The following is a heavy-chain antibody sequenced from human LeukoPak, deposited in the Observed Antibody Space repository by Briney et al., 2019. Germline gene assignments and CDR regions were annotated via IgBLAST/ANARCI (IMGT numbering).Heavy chain of an antibody. CDR1: GFTFSSYA. CDR2: ISGSGGST. CDR3: AKDGYCSGGSCQVSYFDY. V-gene: IGHV3-23*01. D-gene: IGHD2-15*01. Sequence: AGGSLRLSCAASGFTFSSYAMSWVRRAPGKGLEWVSAISGSGGSTYYADSVKGRFTISRDNSKNTLYLQMNSLRAEDTAVYYCAKDGYCSGGSCQVSYFDYWGQGTLVTVSS. J-gene: IGHJ4*02.